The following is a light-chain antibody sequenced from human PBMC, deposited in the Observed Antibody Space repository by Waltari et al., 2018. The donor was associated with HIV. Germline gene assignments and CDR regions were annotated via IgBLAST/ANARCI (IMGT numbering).Light chain of an antibody. CDR3: QQYGTSLLT. Sequence: EIVLKQSPGTLSLSPGDRATLSCRASQNVYNGYLAWYHQIPGRAPRLLIYDTSTRATGIPDRFSGSGSGTDFTLTITRLEPEDFAVYYCQQYGTSLLTFGGGTKVEIK. CDR1: QNVYNGY. J-gene: IGKJ4*01. V-gene: IGKV3-20*01. CDR2: DTS.